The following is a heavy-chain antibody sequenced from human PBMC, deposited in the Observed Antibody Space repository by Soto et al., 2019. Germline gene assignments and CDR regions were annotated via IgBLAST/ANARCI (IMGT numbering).Heavy chain of an antibody. CDR1: GGTFSSYA. CDR2: IIPIFGTA. CDR3: ARDSNVAGGNSNWYFDL. V-gene: IGHV1-69*13. D-gene: IGHD2-21*02. Sequence: ASVKVSCKASGGTFSSYAISWVRQAPGQGLEWMGGIIPIFGTANYAQKFQGRVTITADESTSTAYMELSSLRSEDTAVYYCARDSNVAGGNSNWYFDLWGRGTLVTVSS. J-gene: IGHJ2*01.